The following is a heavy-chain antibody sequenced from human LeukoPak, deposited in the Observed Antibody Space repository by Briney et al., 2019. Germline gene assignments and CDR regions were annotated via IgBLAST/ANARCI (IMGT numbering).Heavy chain of an antibody. D-gene: IGHD4-17*01. CDR1: GGSFSGYY. CDR2: INHSGGT. J-gene: IGHJ3*02. Sequence: SETLSLTCAVYGGSFSGYYWSWIRQPPGKGLEWIGEINHSGGTNYNPSLKSRVTISVDTSKNQFSLKLSSVTAADTAVYYCARGLAVTISPDAFDIWGEGTMVTVSS. CDR3: ARGLAVTISPDAFDI. V-gene: IGHV4-34*01.